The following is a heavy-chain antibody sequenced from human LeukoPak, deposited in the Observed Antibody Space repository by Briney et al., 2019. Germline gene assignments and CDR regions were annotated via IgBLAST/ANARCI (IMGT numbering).Heavy chain of an antibody. V-gene: IGHV3-74*01. D-gene: IGHD3-10*02. J-gene: IGHJ6*02. CDR2: IDTDGSST. CDR1: GFTFSSYW. CDR3: ARCSGYGMDV. Sequence: PGGSLRLSCAASGFTFSSYWMHWVRRAPGKGLVWVSRIDTDGSSTIYADSVKGRFTISRDNAKNTLYLQMNSLRAEDTAVYYCARCSGYGMDVWGQGTTVTVSS.